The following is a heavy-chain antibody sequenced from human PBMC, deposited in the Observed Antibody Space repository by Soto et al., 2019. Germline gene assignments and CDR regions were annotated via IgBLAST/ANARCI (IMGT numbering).Heavy chain of an antibody. CDR3: AKDPGVGHEAGHLDY. Sequence: QVQLVESGGGVVQPGRSLRLSCAASGFIFSSYGMHWVRQAPGKGLEWVAVISYDGSNKYYADSVKGRFTISRDNSKNTLYLQMNSLRAEDTAVYYCAKDPGVGHEAGHLDYWGQGTLVTVSS. CDR1: GFIFSSYG. CDR2: ISYDGSNK. V-gene: IGHV3-30*18. J-gene: IGHJ4*02.